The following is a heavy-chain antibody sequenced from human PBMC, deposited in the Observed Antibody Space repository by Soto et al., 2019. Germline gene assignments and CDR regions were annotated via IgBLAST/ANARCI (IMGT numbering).Heavy chain of an antibody. CDR1: NFSLSRNY. D-gene: IGHD3-10*01. Sequence: SETLSLTCTLANFSLSRNYWSWIRQSPGKGLEWIGNIYYSGSTNYNPSLKSRVTMSVDTSKNQFTLKLSSVTAADTGVYFCARSFMVPVDFFDYWGQGTPVTVS. CDR3: ARSFMVPVDFFDY. CDR2: IYYSGST. J-gene: IGHJ4*02. V-gene: IGHV4-59*01.